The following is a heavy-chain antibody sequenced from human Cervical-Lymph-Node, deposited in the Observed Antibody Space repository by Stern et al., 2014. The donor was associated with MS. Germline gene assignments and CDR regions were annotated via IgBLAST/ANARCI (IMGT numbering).Heavy chain of an antibody. D-gene: IGHD5-24*01. J-gene: IGHJ6*02. CDR1: GDSLNTFS. Sequence: QMQLVQSGAEVKKPGSSVKVSCKASGDSLNTFSISWVRQNAGQGLEWLGGIIPLFGTATYAQKFQGRLTITADKSTTTVYMELSSLRSEDTGVYFCARAPPEMTRPRHQKRMDAWGQGTTVTVSS. V-gene: IGHV1-69*06. CDR3: ARAPPEMTRPRHQKRMDA. CDR2: IIPLFGTA.